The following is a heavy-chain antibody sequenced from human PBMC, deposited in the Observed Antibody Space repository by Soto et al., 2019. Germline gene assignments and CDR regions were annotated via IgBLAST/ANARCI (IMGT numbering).Heavy chain of an antibody. D-gene: IGHD2-15*01. J-gene: IGHJ6*02. V-gene: IGHV1-69*06. CDR1: GGTFSSYA. CDR3: AIFPIGGYCSGGSCYSDLYYGMDV. CDR2: IIPIFGTA. Sequence: GASVKVSCKASGGTFSSYAISWVRQAPGQGLEWMGGIIPIFGTANYAQKFQGRVTITADKSTSTAYMELSSLRSEDTAVYYCAIFPIGGYCSGGSCYSDLYYGMDVWGQGTTVTVS.